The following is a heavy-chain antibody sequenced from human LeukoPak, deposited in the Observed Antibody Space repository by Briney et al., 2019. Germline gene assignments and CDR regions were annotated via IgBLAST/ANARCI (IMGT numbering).Heavy chain of an antibody. CDR3: AKDLTLGSGSYFLGMDV. CDR2: ICGSGGRK. CDR1: GFTFSSYA. D-gene: IGHD3-10*01. V-gene: IGHV3-23*01. Sequence: GGSLRLSCAASGFTFSSYAMGWVRQAPGKGLELVSAICGSGGRKHYAASVKGRFTISRDNSKNTLYLQMNGLRAEDTAVYYCAKDLTLGSGSYFLGMDVWGQGTTVTVSS. J-gene: IGHJ6*02.